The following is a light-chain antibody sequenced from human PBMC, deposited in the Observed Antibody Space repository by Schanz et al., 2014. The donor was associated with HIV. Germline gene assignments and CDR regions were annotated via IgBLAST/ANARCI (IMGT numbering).Light chain of an antibody. V-gene: IGKV3-20*01. CDR2: GAS. CDR3: QQYGTSLIT. Sequence: EIVLTQSPDTLSLSPGERATLSCRASQSVSSSYLAWYQQKPGQAPRLLIYGASNKATGIPDRFSGSGSGTDFTLTIIRLEPEDFAVYYCQQYGTSLITFGQGTRLEI. CDR1: QSVSSSY. J-gene: IGKJ5*01.